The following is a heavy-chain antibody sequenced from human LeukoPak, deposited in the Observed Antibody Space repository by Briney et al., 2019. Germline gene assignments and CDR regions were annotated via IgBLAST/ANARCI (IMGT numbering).Heavy chain of an antibody. J-gene: IGHJ4*02. Sequence: PGGSLRLSCAASGFTFSTYAVNWVRQAPGKGLEWVSTISGSGDSTYYADSVKGRFTISRDNSKDTLYLQMSSVRVDDTAVYYCARDRGRYYDSRGFYWGXXFDSWGQGILVTVST. D-gene: IGHD3-22*01. CDR2: ISGSGDST. CDR1: GFTFSTYA. V-gene: IGHV3-23*01. CDR3: ARDRGRYYDSRGFYWGXXFDS.